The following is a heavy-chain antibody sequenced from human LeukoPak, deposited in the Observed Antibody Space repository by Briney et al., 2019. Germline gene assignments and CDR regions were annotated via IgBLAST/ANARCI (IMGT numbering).Heavy chain of an antibody. CDR2: IFPTGST. D-gene: IGHD5-24*01. Sequence: SQTLSPTCTVSGVSVSTVGYSWAWIRQAPQKGLEWIGYIFPTGSTSHNPSLKSRLTISLERSNNQFSLSLNSVSAADTAVYYCARMAGRTVDHWGQGTLVTVTS. CDR1: GVSVSTVGYS. J-gene: IGHJ4*02. CDR3: ARMAGRTVDH. V-gene: IGHV4-30-2*01.